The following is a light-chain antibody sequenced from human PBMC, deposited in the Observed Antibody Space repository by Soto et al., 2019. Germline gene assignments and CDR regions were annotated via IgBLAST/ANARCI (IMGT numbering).Light chain of an antibody. Sequence: EIVLTQSPGTLSLSPGERATLSCRASQSVSSSYLAWYQQKPGQAPRLLIYGASSRATGIPDRFSGSGSGTDCTLTISRLEPEDFAVYYCQQYGSSPPRSHIFGQGTKLEIK. CDR2: GAS. CDR1: QSVSSSY. V-gene: IGKV3-20*01. J-gene: IGKJ2*01. CDR3: QQYGSSPPRSHI.